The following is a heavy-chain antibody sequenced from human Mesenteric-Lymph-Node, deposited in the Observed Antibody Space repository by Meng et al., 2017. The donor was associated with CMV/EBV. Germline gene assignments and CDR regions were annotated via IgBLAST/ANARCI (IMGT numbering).Heavy chain of an antibody. Sequence: ASVKVSCKASGYTFTSYAMHGVRQAPGQRLEWMGWMNPNSGNTGYAQKFQGRVTITRNTSISTAYMELSSLRSEDTAVYYCARHLVLIGGNSGRWYYYYGMDVWGQGTTVTVSS. J-gene: IGHJ6*02. V-gene: IGHV1-8*03. CDR3: ARHLVLIGGNSGRWYYYYGMDV. CDR1: GYTFTSYA. CDR2: MNPNSGNT. D-gene: IGHD4-23*01.